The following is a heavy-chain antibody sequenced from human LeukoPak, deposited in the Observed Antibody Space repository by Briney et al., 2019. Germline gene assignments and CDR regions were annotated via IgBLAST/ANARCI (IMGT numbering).Heavy chain of an antibody. Sequence: GGSLRLSCAASRFTFSRYAMSWVRQAPAKGLEWVSVISGSGENTHYADSVKGRFTISRDNSKNTLYLQMNSLRAEDTAVYYCARDLRGYSGYDSDFWGQGTLVTVSS. CDR3: ARDLRGYSGYDSDF. V-gene: IGHV3-23*01. J-gene: IGHJ4*02. D-gene: IGHD5-12*01. CDR2: ISGSGENT. CDR1: RFTFSRYA.